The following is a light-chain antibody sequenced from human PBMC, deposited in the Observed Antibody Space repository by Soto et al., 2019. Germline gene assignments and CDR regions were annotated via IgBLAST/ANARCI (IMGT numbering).Light chain of an antibody. Sequence: QSARTQPASVSGSPGQSITISCTGTRSDVGRHNFVSWYQQRPGKAPKLMIFEVTKRPSGVSSRFSASKSGNTASLTISGVQAEDEADYYCCSYAGTTTWVFGGGTKLTVL. CDR3: CSYAGTTTWV. V-gene: IGLV2-23*02. CDR1: RSDVGRHNF. CDR2: EVT. J-gene: IGLJ3*02.